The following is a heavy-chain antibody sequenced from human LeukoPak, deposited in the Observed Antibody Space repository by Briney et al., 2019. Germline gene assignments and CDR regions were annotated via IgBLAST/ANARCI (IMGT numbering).Heavy chain of an antibody. CDR3: AKAGPGFGFDY. CDR1: GFAFSNYG. J-gene: IGHJ4*02. Sequence: GGSLRLSCAASGFAFSNYGIYWVRQAPGKGLEWVALISNDGSDKYSADSVKGRFTISRDNSKNTVYLQMNSLRPDDTAVYYCAKAGPGFGFDYWGQGTLVTVSS. CDR2: ISNDGSDK. V-gene: IGHV3-30*18. D-gene: IGHD3-10*01.